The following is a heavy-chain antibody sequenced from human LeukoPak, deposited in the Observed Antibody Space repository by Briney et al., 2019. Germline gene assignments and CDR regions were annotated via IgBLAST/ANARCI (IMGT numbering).Heavy chain of an antibody. CDR3: TRDRWSGGGSPWFDP. D-gene: IGHD2-15*01. V-gene: IGHV3-15*05. CDR2: IKSKTNGETI. J-gene: IGHJ5*02. Sequence: KTGGSLRLSCRASGFAFGDYAMTWFRQAPGKGLEWVGRIKSKTNGETIDYAAPVKGRFSISRDDSEDTLYLQMNSLKTEDTAVYYCTRDRWSGGGSPWFDPWGQGTLVTVSS. CDR1: GFAFGDYA.